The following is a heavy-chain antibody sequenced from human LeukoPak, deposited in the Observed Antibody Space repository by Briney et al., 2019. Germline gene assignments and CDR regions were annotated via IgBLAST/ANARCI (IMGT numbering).Heavy chain of an antibody. CDR3: TTEYWGASNY. J-gene: IGHJ4*02. CDR2: IKSKTDGGTT. CDR1: GFTFRDAW. D-gene: IGHD7-27*01. Sequence: GGSLRLSCGGSGFTFRDAWMSWVRQAPGKGLDWVGHIKSKTDGGTTDYAAPVKGRFTISIDDSINTLYLEMNSLKAEDTAMYYCTTEYWGASNYWGQGALVTVSS. V-gene: IGHV3-15*01.